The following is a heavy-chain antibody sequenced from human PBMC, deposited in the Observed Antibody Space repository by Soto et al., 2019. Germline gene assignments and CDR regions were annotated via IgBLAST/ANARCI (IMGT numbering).Heavy chain of an antibody. CDR3: ARQRGGYYFDRWFDP. CDR2: INPNNGGT. Sequence: ASVKVSCKASGYSFTANSMHWVRQAPGQGLEWMGWINPNNGGTNYARKFQGWVTMTRDTSISTAYMDLTRLKSDDTAMYYCARQRGGYYFDRWFDPWGQGTLVTVSS. CDR1: GYSFTANS. V-gene: IGHV1-2*04. D-gene: IGHD3-3*01. J-gene: IGHJ5*02.